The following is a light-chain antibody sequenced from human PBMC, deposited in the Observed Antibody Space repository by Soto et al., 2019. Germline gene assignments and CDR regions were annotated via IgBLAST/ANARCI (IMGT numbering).Light chain of an antibody. V-gene: IGLV2-14*03. Sequence: QSALTQPASVSGSPGQSITISCTGTSSDVGAYNYVSWYQQHPGKAPKLMIFDVSRRPSGVSNRFSGSKSGNTASLTISGLQADDEADYYCSSYTTSNPVVFGGGTKLTVL. CDR1: SSDVGAYNY. CDR3: SSYTTSNPVV. CDR2: DVS. J-gene: IGLJ2*01.